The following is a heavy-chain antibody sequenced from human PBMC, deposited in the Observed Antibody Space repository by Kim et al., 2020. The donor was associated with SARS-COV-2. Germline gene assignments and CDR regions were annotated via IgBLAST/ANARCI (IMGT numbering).Heavy chain of an antibody. CDR3: ARQSWMATNGGLWVDDAFDI. CDR1: GYSFTSYW. J-gene: IGHJ3*02. CDR2: IYPGDSDT. Sequence: GESLKISCKGSGYSFTSYWIGWVRQMPGKGLEWMGIIYPGDSDTRYSPSFQGQVTISADKSISTAYLQWSSLKASDTAMYYCARQSWMATNGGLWVDDAFDIWGQGTMVTVSS. D-gene: IGHD5-12*01. V-gene: IGHV5-51*01.